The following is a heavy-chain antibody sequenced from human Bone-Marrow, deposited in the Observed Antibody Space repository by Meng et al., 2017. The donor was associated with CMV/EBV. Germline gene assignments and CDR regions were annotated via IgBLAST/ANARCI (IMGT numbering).Heavy chain of an antibody. V-gene: IGHV6-1*01. Sequence: SETLSLTCAISGDSVSTNSAAWNWIRQSPSRGLEWLGRTYYRSKWYNDYAVSVKSRITINPDTSKNQFSLQLNSVTAADTAVYYCARGRIAARPSKYYYYYYGMDVWGQGTTVTVSS. D-gene: IGHD6-6*01. CDR1: GDSVSTNSAA. CDR2: TYYRSKWYN. J-gene: IGHJ6*02. CDR3: ARGRIAARPSKYYYYYYGMDV.